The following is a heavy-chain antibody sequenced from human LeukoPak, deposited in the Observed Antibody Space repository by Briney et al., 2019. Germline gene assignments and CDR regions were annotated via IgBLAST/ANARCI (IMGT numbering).Heavy chain of an antibody. Sequence: SETLSLTCTVSGGSISSSSYYWGWIRQPPGKGLEWIGSIYYSGSTYYNPSLKSRVTISVDTSKNQFSLKLSSVTAADTAVYYCARSSFAGWFDPWGQGTLVTVSS. V-gene: IGHV4-39*01. D-gene: IGHD3-3*01. CDR1: GGSISSSSYY. CDR3: ARSSFAGWFDP. CDR2: IYYSGST. J-gene: IGHJ5*02.